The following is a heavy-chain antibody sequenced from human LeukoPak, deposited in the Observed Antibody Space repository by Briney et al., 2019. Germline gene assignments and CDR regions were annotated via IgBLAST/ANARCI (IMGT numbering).Heavy chain of an antibody. CDR2: MNSNSGNT. J-gene: IGHJ3*02. Sequence: GASVKVSCKASGYTFTSYDINWVRQATGQGLEWMGWMNSNSGNTGYAQKFQGRVTMTRNTSISTAYMELSSLRSEDTAVYYCARTFRRGLRYFDWSPRGAFDIWGQGTMVTVSS. CDR3: ARTFRRGLRYFDWSPRGAFDI. V-gene: IGHV1-8*01. D-gene: IGHD3-9*01. CDR1: GYTFTSYD.